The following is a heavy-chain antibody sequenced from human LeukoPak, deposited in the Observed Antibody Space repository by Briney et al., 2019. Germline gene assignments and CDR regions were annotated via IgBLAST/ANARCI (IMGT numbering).Heavy chain of an antibody. CDR2: ISSRGSTI. CDR1: GFALSSYE. V-gene: IGHV3-48*03. J-gene: IGHJ4*02. CDR3: ARASEGLASGGTNY. Sequence: GGSLRLSCAASGFALSSYEMNWARQAPGKGLEWVSYISSRGSTIYYADSVKGRFAISRDNAKNSLNLQMNSLTAEDSAVYYCARASEGLASGGTNYWGQGTLVTVSS. D-gene: IGHD6-13*01.